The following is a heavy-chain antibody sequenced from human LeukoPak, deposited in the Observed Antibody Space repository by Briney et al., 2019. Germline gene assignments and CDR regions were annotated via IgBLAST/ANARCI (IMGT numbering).Heavy chain of an antibody. CDR3: TTGVGRSDFDY. Sequence: PGGSLRLSCAVSGVNLNKAWMSWVRQAPGKGLKWVGRVKSNTDGGTTDYAAPVKDRFNISRHDSKTTLYLQMNSLKTEDTAVYYCTTGVGRSDFDYWGQGTLVTVSS. J-gene: IGHJ4*02. V-gene: IGHV3-15*01. D-gene: IGHD1-26*01. CDR2: VKSNTDGGTT. CDR1: GVNLNKAW.